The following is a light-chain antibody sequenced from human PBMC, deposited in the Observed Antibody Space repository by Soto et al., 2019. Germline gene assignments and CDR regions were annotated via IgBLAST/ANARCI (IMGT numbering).Light chain of an antibody. CDR3: QTWGTGIQV. CDR2: LNSDGSH. Sequence: QLVLTQSPSASASLGASVKLTCTLSSGHSSYAIAWHQQQPEKGPRYLMKLNSDGSHSKGDGIPDRFSGSSSGAERYLTISGLQSEDEAYYYCQTWGTGIQVFGGGTKLTVL. V-gene: IGLV4-69*01. J-gene: IGLJ3*02. CDR1: SGHSSYA.